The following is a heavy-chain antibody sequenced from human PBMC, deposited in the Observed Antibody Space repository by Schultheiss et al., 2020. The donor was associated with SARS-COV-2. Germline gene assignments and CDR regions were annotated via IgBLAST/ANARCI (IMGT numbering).Heavy chain of an antibody. J-gene: IGHJ4*02. D-gene: IGHD5/OR15-5a*01. V-gene: IGHV4-59*05. CDR3: ARGSTPLDY. CDR2: IYHSGST. CDR1: GGSISSYY. Sequence: SQTLSLTCAVSGGSISSYYWSWIRQPPGKGLEWIGSIYHSGSTYYNPSLKSRVTISVDTSKNQFSLKLSSVTAADTAVYYCARGSTPLDYWGQGTLVTVSS.